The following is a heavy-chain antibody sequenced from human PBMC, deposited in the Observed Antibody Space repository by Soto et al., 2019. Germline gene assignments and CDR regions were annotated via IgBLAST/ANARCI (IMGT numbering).Heavy chain of an antibody. J-gene: IGHJ4*02. CDR2: VYYSGST. CDR1: GGSISSYY. D-gene: IGHD4-17*01. CDR3: ARRYGVYFDY. Sequence: SETLSLTCTVSGGSISSYYWSWIRQPPGKGLEWIGYVYYSGSTNYNPSLKSRVTISVDTSKNQFSLKLSSVTAADTAVYYCARRYGVYFDYWGQGTLVTVSS. V-gene: IGHV4-59*08.